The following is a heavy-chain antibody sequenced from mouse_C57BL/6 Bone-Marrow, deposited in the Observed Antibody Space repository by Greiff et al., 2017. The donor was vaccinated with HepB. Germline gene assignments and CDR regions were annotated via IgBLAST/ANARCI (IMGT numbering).Heavy chain of an antibody. V-gene: IGHV1-26*01. CDR2: INPNNGGT. J-gene: IGHJ2*01. CDR1: GYTFTDYY. D-gene: IGHD1-1*01. Sequence: VQLQQSGPELVKPGASVKISCKASGYTFTDYYMNWVKQSHGKSLEWIGDINPNNGGTSYNQKFKGKATLTVEKSSSTAYMELRSLTSEDSAVYYCAMEGSSPFDYWGQGTTLTVSS. CDR3: AMEGSSPFDY.